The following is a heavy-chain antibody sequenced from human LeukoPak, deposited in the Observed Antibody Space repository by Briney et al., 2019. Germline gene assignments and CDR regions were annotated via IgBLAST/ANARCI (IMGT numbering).Heavy chain of an antibody. CDR1: GGSISSYY. CDR3: ASTYGSGSYSTPVIDY. Sequence: SETLSLTCTVSGGSISSYYWSWIRQPPAKGLEGIGYIYYSGSTNYNPSLTSQVTISVDTSKNQSSLKLSSVTAADTAVYYCASTYGSGSYSTPVIDYCSQGTLVTVSA. CDR2: IYYSGST. V-gene: IGHV4-59*08. D-gene: IGHD3-10*01. J-gene: IGHJ4*02.